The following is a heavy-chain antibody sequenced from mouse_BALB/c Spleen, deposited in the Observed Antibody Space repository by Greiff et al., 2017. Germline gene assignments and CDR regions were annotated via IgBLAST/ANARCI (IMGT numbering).Heavy chain of an antibody. Sequence: QVQLKESGPGLVQPSQSLSITCTVSGFSLTSYGVHWVRQSPGKGLEWLGVIWSGGSTDYNAAFISRLSISKDNSKSQVFFKMNSLQANDTAIYYCASPLWDDYAMDYWGQGTSVTVSS. V-gene: IGHV2-2*02. CDR3: ASPLWDDYAMDY. CDR1: GFSLTSYG. J-gene: IGHJ4*01. D-gene: IGHD4-1*01. CDR2: IWSGGST.